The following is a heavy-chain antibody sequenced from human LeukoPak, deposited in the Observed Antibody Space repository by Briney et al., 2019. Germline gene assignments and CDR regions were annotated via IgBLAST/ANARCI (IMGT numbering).Heavy chain of an antibody. Sequence: SETLSLTCTVSGDSISSGDYYWRWIRQPAGKGLEWIGRISSSGSTNYNPSLKSRVTISVDTSKNQFSLKLSSVTAADTAVYFCARGPYSYDSSGAFDIWGQGTMVTVSS. D-gene: IGHD3-22*01. CDR3: ARGPYSYDSSGAFDI. V-gene: IGHV4-61*02. CDR1: GDSISSGDYY. CDR2: ISSSGST. J-gene: IGHJ3*02.